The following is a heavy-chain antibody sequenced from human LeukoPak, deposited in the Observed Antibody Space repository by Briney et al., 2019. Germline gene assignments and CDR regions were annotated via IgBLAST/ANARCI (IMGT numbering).Heavy chain of an antibody. CDR2: IKQDGSEK. J-gene: IGHJ5*02. V-gene: IGHV3-7*03. CDR3: AKSIAVATLVDWFDP. CDR1: GFTFSSYW. D-gene: IGHD6-19*01. Sequence: GGSLRLSCAASGFTFSSYWMSWVRQAPGKGLEWVANIKQDGSEKYYVDSVKGRFTISRDNSKNTLYLQMNSLRAEDTAVYYCAKSIAVATLVDWFDPWGQGTLVTVSS.